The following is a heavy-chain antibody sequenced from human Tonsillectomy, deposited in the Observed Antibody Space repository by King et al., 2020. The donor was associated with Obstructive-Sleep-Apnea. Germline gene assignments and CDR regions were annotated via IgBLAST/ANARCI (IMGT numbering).Heavy chain of an antibody. CDR2: IYSGGST. D-gene: IGHD3-22*01. Sequence: VQLVESGGGLVQPGGSLRLSCAASTFTVSSKYMSGVRQAPGKGLEWVSIIYSGGSTYYAASVKGRFTIPKDNSKNTGYLQMNSLRAEDTAVYYCASPMIADSRKIYFDYWGQGTLVTVSS. J-gene: IGHJ4*02. V-gene: IGHV3-66*01. CDR1: TFTVSSKY. CDR3: ASPMIADSRKIYFDY.